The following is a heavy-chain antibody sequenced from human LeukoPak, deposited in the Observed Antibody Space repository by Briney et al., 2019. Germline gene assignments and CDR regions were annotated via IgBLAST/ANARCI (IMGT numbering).Heavy chain of an antibody. CDR2: VYYGGNT. V-gene: IGHV4-39*01. CDR3: ARHEMESSGYIWHWFDP. D-gene: IGHD3-22*01. CDR1: GGSIRSSSYY. J-gene: IGHJ5*02. Sequence: SETLSLTCTVSGGSIRSSSYYWGWIRQPPGKGLEWIGSVYYGGNTYYNPSLKSPVTMSVDTSKNQFSLKLSSVTAADTAVYYCARHEMESSGYIWHWFDPWGQGTLVTVSS.